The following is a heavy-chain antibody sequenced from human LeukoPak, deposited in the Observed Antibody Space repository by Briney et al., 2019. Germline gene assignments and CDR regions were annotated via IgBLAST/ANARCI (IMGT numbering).Heavy chain of an antibody. CDR2: IYYSGST. CDR3: ARISSSNWYNERGAFDV. Sequence: PSETLSLTCTVSGGSISSSSYYWGWIRQHPGKGLEWIGSIYYSGSTYYNSSLKSRVTISVDTSKNQFSLKLRSVTAADTAVYYCARISSSNWYNERGAFDVWGQGTMVTVSS. D-gene: IGHD6-13*01. CDR1: GGSISSSSYY. V-gene: IGHV4-39*07. J-gene: IGHJ3*01.